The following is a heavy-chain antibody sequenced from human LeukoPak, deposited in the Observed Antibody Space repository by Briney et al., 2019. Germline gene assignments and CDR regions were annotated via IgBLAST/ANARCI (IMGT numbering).Heavy chain of an antibody. CDR3: ARDPDSSGHYDY. J-gene: IGHJ4*02. CDR1: GFTVSTNY. Sequence: GGSLRLSCAASGFTVSTNYMSWVRQAPGKGLEWVSIIYSGGSIYYADSVKGRFTISRDNSKNTLYLQMNNLRAEDTAVYYCARDPDSSGHYDYWGQGTLVTVSS. D-gene: IGHD3-22*01. V-gene: IGHV3-66*01. CDR2: IYSGGSI.